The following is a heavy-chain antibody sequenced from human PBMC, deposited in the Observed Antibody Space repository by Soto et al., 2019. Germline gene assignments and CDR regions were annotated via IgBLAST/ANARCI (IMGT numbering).Heavy chain of an antibody. CDR2: IIPILGIA. Sequence: QVQLVQSGAEVKKPGSSVKVSCKASGGTFSSYTISWVRQAPGQGLEWMGRIIPILGIANYAQKFQGRVTITADKSTSTAYMELSSLRSEDTAVYYCAREITMVRGVNDWGQGTLVTVSS. D-gene: IGHD3-10*01. J-gene: IGHJ4*02. V-gene: IGHV1-69*08. CDR3: AREITMVRGVND. CDR1: GGTFSSYT.